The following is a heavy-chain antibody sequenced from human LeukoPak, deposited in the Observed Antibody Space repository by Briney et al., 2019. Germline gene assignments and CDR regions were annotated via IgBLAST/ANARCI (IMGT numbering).Heavy chain of an antibody. J-gene: IGHJ4*02. V-gene: IGHV3-30*02. Sequence: GGSLRLSCAASGFTFSSYGMHWVRQAPGKGLEWVAFMRSDGSNIHYADSAKGRFTISRDNSQNTLYLQMNSLKTEDAAVYYCAKGLRDGYNYYFVYWGQGTLVTVSS. CDR2: MRSDGSNI. CDR3: AKGLRDGYNYYFVY. CDR1: GFTFSSYG. D-gene: IGHD5-24*01.